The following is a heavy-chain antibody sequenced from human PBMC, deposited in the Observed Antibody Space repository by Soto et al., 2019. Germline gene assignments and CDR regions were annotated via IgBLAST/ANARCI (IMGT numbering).Heavy chain of an antibody. D-gene: IGHD3-9*01. J-gene: IGHJ5*02. CDR1: GFTFSSYG. CDR3: ARDRYFDWLFSPLFDP. Sequence: GGSLRLSCAASGFTFSSYGMHWVRQAPGKGLEWVAVIWYDGSNKYYADSVKGRFTISRDNSKNTLYLQMNSLRAEDTAVYYCARDRYFDWLFSPLFDPWGQGTLVTVSS. V-gene: IGHV3-33*01. CDR2: IWYDGSNK.